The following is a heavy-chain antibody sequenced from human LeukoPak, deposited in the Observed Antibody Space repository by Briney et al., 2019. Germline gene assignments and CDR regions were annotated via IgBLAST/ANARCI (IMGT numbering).Heavy chain of an antibody. CDR1: GGSISSYY. V-gene: IGHV4-59*01. D-gene: IGHD3-9*01. CDR3: ARDGRPYYDILTGYQGNDAFDI. J-gene: IGHJ3*02. CDR2: TYYSGST. Sequence: SETLSLTCTVSGGSISSYYWSWIRQPPGKGLEWIGYTYYSGSTNYNPSLKSRVTISVDTSKNQFSLKLSSVTAADTAVYYCARDGRPYYDILTGYQGNDAFDIWGQGTMVTVSS.